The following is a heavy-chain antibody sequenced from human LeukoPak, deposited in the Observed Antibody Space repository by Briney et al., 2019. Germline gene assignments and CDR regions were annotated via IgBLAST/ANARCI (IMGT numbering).Heavy chain of an antibody. D-gene: IGHD5-12*01. J-gene: IGHJ6*03. Sequence: GGSLRLSCAASGFTFSSYSMNWVRQAPGKGLEWVSSISSSSSYIYYADSVKGRFTISRDNAKNSLYLQMNSLRAEDTAVYYCARGGYVDIVATPRYYYYYSMDVWGKGTTVTVSS. CDR2: ISSSSSYI. V-gene: IGHV3-21*01. CDR3: ARGGYVDIVATPRYYYYYSMDV. CDR1: GFTFSSYS.